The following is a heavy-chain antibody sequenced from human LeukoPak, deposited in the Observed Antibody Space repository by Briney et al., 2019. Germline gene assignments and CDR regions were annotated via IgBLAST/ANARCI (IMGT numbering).Heavy chain of an antibody. CDR1: GGTFSSYA. J-gene: IGHJ4*02. V-gene: IGHV1-69*10. Sequence: GASVKVSCKASGGTFSSYAISWVRQAPGQGLEWMGGIIPILGTANYAQKFQGRVTITADKATSTAYMELSSLRSGDTAVYYCARDPPGRPYSSSSYGWGQGTLVTVSS. CDR2: IIPILGTA. D-gene: IGHD6-6*01. CDR3: ARDPPGRPYSSSSYG.